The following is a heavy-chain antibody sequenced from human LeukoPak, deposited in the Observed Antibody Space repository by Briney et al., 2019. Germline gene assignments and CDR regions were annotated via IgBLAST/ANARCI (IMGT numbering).Heavy chain of an antibody. V-gene: IGHV1-18*01. Sequence: ASVNLSCTASGYTFTSYGISWVRQAPGQGLEWMGWISAYNGNTNYAQKLQGRVTMTTDTSTSTAYMELSSLRSEDTAVYHCAAAIAAANVVYWGQGTLVTVSS. D-gene: IGHD6-13*01. CDR3: AAAIAAANVVY. CDR2: ISAYNGNT. J-gene: IGHJ4*02. CDR1: GYTFTSYG.